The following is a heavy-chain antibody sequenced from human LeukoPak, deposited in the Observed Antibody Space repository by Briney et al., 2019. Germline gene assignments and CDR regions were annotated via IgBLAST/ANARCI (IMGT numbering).Heavy chain of an antibody. CDR2: FSGSGGST. V-gene: IGHV3-23*01. D-gene: IGHD3-22*01. CDR3: AKVPGPHYYDSGDYYY. CDR1: GFTFNTYS. J-gene: IGHJ4*02. Sequence: GGSLRLSCEAPGFTFNTYSMNWARQAPGKGLEWVSAFSGSGGSTYYADSVKGRFTISRDNSKNTLYLQMNSLRAEDTAVYYCAKVPGPHYYDSGDYYYWGQGTLVTVSS.